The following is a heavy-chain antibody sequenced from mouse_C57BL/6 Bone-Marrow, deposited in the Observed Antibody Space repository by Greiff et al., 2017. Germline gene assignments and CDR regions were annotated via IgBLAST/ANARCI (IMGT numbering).Heavy chain of an antibody. Sequence: EVKVVESGPELVKPGASVKIPCKASGYTFTDYNMDWVKQSHGKSLEWIGDINPNNGGTIYNQKFKGKATLTVDKSSSTAYMELRSLTSEDTAVYYCARNYGLAYWGQGTLVTDSA. D-gene: IGHD1-1*01. V-gene: IGHV1-18*01. CDR3: ARNYGLAY. CDR2: INPNNGGT. CDR1: GYTFTDYN. J-gene: IGHJ3*01.